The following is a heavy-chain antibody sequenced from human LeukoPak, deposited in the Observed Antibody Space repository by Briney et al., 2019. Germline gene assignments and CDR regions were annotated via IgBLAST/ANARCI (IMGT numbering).Heavy chain of an antibody. J-gene: IGHJ4*02. CDR3: AKNGDSSGCYFDY. CDR2: ISGSGGST. D-gene: IGHD3-22*01. CDR1: GFTFSSYA. Sequence: AGGSLRLSCAASGFTFSSYAMSWVRQAPGKGLEWVSAISGSGGSTYYADSVKGRFTISRDNSKNTLYLQMNSLRAEDTAVYYCAKNGDSSGCYFDYWGQGTLVTVSS. V-gene: IGHV3-23*01.